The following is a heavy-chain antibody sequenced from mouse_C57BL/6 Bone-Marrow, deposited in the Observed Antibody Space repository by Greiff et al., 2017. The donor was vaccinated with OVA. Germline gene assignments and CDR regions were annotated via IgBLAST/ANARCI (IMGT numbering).Heavy chain of an antibody. CDR1: GYTFTSYW. CDR3: ARRDYGSPWFAY. CDR2: IHPNSGST. Sequence: QVQLKQPGAELVKPGASVKLSCKASGYTFTSYWMHWVKQRPGQGLEWIGMIHPNSGSTNYNEKFKSKATLTVDKSSSTAYMQLSSLTSEDSAVYYCARRDYGSPWFAYWGQGTLVTVSA. V-gene: IGHV1-64*01. D-gene: IGHD1-1*01. J-gene: IGHJ3*01.